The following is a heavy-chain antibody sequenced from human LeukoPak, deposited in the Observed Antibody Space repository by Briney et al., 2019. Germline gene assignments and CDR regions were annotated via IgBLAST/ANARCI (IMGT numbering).Heavy chain of an antibody. V-gene: IGHV3-49*04. D-gene: IGHD3-3*01. Sequence: GGSLRVSCTTSGFTFGDYAVSWVSQAPGKGVEWVGFIRSKAYGGTTEYAASVNGRFTISRDDSKSIAYLQMNSLKTEDTAVYYCTRDEVGYDFWSGYSDYWGQGTLVTVSS. J-gene: IGHJ4*02. CDR3: TRDEVGYDFWSGYSDY. CDR1: GFTFGDYA. CDR2: IRSKAYGGTT.